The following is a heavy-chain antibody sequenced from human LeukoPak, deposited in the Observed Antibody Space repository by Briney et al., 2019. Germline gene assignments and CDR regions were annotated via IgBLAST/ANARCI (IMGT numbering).Heavy chain of an antibody. CDR2: ISAYNGNT. J-gene: IGHJ4*02. CDR3: ATDIAAAGPNAFDY. D-gene: IGHD6-13*01. V-gene: IGHV1-18*01. CDR1: GYTFTSYG. Sequence: ASVKVSCKASGYTFTSYGISWVRQAPGQGLEWMGWISAYNGNTNYAQKLQGRVTMTTDTSPSTAYTELRSLRSDDTAVYYCATDIAAAGPNAFDYWGQGTLVTVSS.